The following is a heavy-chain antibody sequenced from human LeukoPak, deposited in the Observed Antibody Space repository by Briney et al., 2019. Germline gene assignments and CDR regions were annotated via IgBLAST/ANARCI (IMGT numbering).Heavy chain of an antibody. J-gene: IGHJ4*02. CDR3: ARPSVDGSGSYPY. CDR1: GYRFTIYW. V-gene: IGHV5-10-1*01. Sequence: GESLRIPCKSLGYRFTIYWISWVRQMPGKGLGWMGRIDPSDSYTNYSPSFQGHVIITADKSISTAYLQWSSLKASDTAMFYCARPSVDGSGSYPYWGQGTLVTVSS. CDR2: IDPSDSYT. D-gene: IGHD3-10*01.